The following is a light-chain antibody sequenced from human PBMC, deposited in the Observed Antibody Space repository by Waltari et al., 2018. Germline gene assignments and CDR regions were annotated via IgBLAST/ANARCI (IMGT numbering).Light chain of an antibody. CDR2: GAS. CDR1: QSISFN. CDR3: QQYNTGHPCT. V-gene: IGKV3-15*01. J-gene: IGKJ1*01. Sequence: EIVLTQSPATLSVSPGQPATLSCRASQSISFNLPWYQQKPGQAPRLLIYGASTRASGIPARFSGSGSGTDFSLTISSLQSEDFTVYFCQQYNTGHPCTFGQGTKVEVK.